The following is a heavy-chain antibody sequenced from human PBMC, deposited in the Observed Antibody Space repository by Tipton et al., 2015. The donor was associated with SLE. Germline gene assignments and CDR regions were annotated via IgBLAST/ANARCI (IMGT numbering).Heavy chain of an antibody. CDR3: AREDSSSPREYYFDY. D-gene: IGHD6-6*01. Sequence: TLSLTCTVSGGSISSYYWSWIRQPPGKGLEWLGHIYTSGSTHHNPTLKSRGTITIDTSKNQFSLKLSSVTAADTAVYYCAREDSSSPREYYFDYWGQGTLVTVSS. CDR2: IYTSGST. J-gene: IGHJ4*02. CDR1: GGSISSYY. V-gene: IGHV4-4*08.